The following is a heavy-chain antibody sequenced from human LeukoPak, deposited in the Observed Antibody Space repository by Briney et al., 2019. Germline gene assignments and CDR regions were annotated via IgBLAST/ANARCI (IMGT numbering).Heavy chain of an antibody. CDR1: GGSISGYY. J-gene: IGHJ6*02. Sequence: SETLSLTCTVSGGSISGYYWSWIRQPPGKGLEWIGYIYYSGSTNYNPSLKSRVTISVDTSKNQFSLKLSSVTAADTAVYYCARGGGYFSSPYYYYGVDVWGQGTTVIVSS. D-gene: IGHD6-25*01. V-gene: IGHV4-59*01. CDR2: IYYSGST. CDR3: ARGGGYFSSPYYYYGVDV.